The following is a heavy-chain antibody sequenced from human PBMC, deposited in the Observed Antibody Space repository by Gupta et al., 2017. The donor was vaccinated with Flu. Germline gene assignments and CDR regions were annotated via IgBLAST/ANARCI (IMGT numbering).Heavy chain of an antibody. CDR3: TKDRYCSSGICPFDY. V-gene: IGHV3-9*01. Sequence: EVQLVESGGGLVQLGRSLSLSCAASGFTLDEYAMHWVRPAPGKGLEWVAGISGNSGSVGYADSVRGRFTISRDNARSSLYLQMNSLRVEDTALYYCTKDRYCSSGICPFDYWGQGTLVTVSS. CDR1: GFTLDEYA. D-gene: IGHD2-15*01. CDR2: ISGNSGSV. J-gene: IGHJ4*02.